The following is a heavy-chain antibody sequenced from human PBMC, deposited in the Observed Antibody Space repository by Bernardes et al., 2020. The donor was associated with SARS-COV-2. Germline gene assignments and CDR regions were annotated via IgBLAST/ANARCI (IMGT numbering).Heavy chain of an antibody. CDR1: GYTFTGFY. CDR3: ARAGGNYRLYYYGMDV. J-gene: IGHJ6*02. D-gene: IGHD3-16*02. CDR2: INPNSGGT. Sequence: ASVKVSCKASGYTFTGFYMHWVRQAPGQGLGWMGWINPNSGGTNYAQKFQGWVTMTKDTSISTAYMELSRLRSDDTAVYYCARAGGNYRLYYYGMDVWGQGTTVTVSS. V-gene: IGHV1-2*04.